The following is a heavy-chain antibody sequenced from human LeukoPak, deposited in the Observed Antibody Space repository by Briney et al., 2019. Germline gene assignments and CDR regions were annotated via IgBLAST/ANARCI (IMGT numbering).Heavy chain of an antibody. D-gene: IGHD2-2*03. CDR3: AKDGYCSSTSCPPDWFDP. CDR2: IIPIFCTA. Sequence: SVKVSCKASGGTFSSYAIGWARQAPGQGLEWMGRIIPIFCTANYAQKFQGRVTITTDESTSTAYIELSSLRSEDTAVYYCAKDGYCSSTSCPPDWFDPWGQGTLVTVSS. J-gene: IGHJ5*02. CDR1: GGTFSSYA. V-gene: IGHV1-69*05.